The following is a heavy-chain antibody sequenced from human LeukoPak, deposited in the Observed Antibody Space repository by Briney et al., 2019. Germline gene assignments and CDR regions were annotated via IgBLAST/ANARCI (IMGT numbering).Heavy chain of an antibody. J-gene: IGHJ5*02. D-gene: IGHD5-12*01. V-gene: IGHV1-18*01. CDR2: NSVDNGNT. Sequence: ASVKVSCKASGFTFTNYGISWVRQAPGQGLEWMAWNSVDNGNTNYIQKLQGRVTLTTDTSTSTAYMELRNLRSDDTAVYYCARDSWARAYDIDHWGQGTLVTVSS. CDR1: GFTFTNYG. CDR3: ARDSWARAYDIDH.